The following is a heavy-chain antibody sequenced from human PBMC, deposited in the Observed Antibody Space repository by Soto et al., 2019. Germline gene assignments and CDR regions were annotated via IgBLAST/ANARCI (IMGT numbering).Heavy chain of an antibody. CDR3: AKSSTGLDV. Sequence: DVQLLESGGGSVQPGGSLRLSCAASGFTLTNYGMPWVRQAPGKGLEWVATIGASTNTYYADSVKGRFTISRDTSKNTLYLQMNTLRAEDTAIYYCAKSSTGLDVWGQGTTVIVSS. CDR1: GFTLTNYG. J-gene: IGHJ6*02. V-gene: IGHV3-23*01. CDR2: IGASTNT.